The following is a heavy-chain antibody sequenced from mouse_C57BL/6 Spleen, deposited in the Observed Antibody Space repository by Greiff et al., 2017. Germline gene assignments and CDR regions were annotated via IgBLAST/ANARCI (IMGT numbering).Heavy chain of an antibody. V-gene: IGHV5-9*01. CDR2: ISGGGGNT. Sequence: EVKLMESGGGLVKPGGSLKLSCAASGFTFSSYTMSWVRQTPEKRLEWVATISGGGGNTYYPDSVKGRFTISRDNAKNTLYLQMSSLRSEDTALYYCARQPNLYYFDYWGQGTTLTVSS. D-gene: IGHD4-1*01. CDR1: GFTFSSYT. CDR3: ARQPNLYYFDY. J-gene: IGHJ2*01.